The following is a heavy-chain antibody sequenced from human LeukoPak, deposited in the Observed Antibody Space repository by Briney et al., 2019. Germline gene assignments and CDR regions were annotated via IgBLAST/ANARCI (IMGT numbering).Heavy chain of an antibody. D-gene: IGHD3-16*02. CDR3: ARVNTFGGVIVEYYFDY. V-gene: IGHV4-30-4*01. J-gene: IGHJ4*02. CDR1: GGSISSGDYY. Sequence: SETLSLTCTVSGGSISSGDYYWSWIRQPPGKGLEWIGYIYYSGSTYYNPSLKSRVTISVDTSKNQFSLKLSSVTAADTAVYYCARVNTFGGVIVEYYFDYWGQGTLVTVSS. CDR2: IYYSGST.